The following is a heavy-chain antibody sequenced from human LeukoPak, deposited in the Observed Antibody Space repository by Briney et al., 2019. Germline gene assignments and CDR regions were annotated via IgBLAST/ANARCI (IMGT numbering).Heavy chain of an antibody. J-gene: IGHJ4*02. CDR2: ISAYNGNT. CDR3: ARIAVAAYYFDY. D-gene: IGHD6-19*01. CDR1: VYTFTSYG. Sequence: ASVKVSSKASVYTFTSYGISWVRQAPGHGREWVGWISAYNGNTNYAQKLQGRVTMTTDTSTSTAYMELRSLKSDDTAVYYCARIAVAAYYFDYWGQGTLVTVSS. V-gene: IGHV1-18*01.